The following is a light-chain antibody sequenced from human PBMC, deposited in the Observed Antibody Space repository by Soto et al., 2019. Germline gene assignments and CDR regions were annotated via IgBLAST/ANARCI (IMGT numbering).Light chain of an antibody. V-gene: IGKV1-16*01. CDR1: QDINNY. J-gene: IGKJ1*01. CDR3: QHYNSYGT. Sequence: GDRVTITCQASQDINNYLKWYQQKPEKAPKILIYHASSLETGVPSRFSGSGSGTEFTLTISSLQPDDFATYYCQHYNSYGTFGQGTKVDIK. CDR2: HAS.